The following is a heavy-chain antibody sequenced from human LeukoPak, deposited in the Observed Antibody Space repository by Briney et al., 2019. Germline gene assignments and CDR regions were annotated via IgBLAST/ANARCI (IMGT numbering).Heavy chain of an antibody. V-gene: IGHV4-61*01. Sequence: PSETLSLTCAVSGYSISSGYYWGWIRQPPGKGLEWIGYIYYSGSTNYNPSLKSRVTISVDTSKNQFSLKLSSVTAADTAVYYCARESPQAPDAFDIWGQGTMVTVSS. CDR2: IYYSGST. J-gene: IGHJ3*02. CDR3: ARESPQAPDAFDI. CDR1: GYSISSGYY.